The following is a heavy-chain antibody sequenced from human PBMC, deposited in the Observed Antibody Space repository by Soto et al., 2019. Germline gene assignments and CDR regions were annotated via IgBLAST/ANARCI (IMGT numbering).Heavy chain of an antibody. J-gene: IGHJ5*02. V-gene: IGHV1-69*06. D-gene: IGHD3-22*01. CDR2: IIPIFGTA. CDR3: ARVTGYYYDSSGYMGAFDP. Sequence: SVKVSCKASGGTFSSYAISWVRQAPGQGLEWMGGIIPIFGTANYAQKFQGRVTITADKSTSTAYMELSSLRSEGTAVYYCARVTGYYYDSSGYMGAFDPWGQGTLVTVSS. CDR1: GGTFSSYA.